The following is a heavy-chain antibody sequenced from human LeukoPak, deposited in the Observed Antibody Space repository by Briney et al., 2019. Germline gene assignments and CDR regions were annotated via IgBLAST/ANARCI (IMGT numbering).Heavy chain of an antibody. V-gene: IGHV4-4*07. CDR3: ARDRAGAARKGGPSFDY. CDR2: IYTSGST. J-gene: IGHJ4*02. CDR1: GGSISSYY. D-gene: IGHD6-6*01. Sequence: PSETLSLTCTVSGGSISSYYWSWIRQPPGKGLEWIGRIYTSGSTNYNPSLKSRVTISVDTSKNQFSLKLSSVTAADTAVYYCARDRAGAARKGGPSFDYWGRGTLVTVSS.